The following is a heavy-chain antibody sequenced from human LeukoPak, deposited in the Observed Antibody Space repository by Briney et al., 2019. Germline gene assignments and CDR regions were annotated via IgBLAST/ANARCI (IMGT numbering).Heavy chain of an antibody. CDR3: AKDVGLYYDSSGLDY. D-gene: IGHD3-22*01. V-gene: IGHV3-9*03. CDR2: ISWNSGSI. CDR1: GFTFDDYA. Sequence: GRSLRLSCAASGFTFDDYAMHSVRQAPGEGLEWVSGISWNSGSIGYADSVQGRFTISRDNAKNSLYLQMNSLRAEDMALYYCAKDVGLYYDSSGLDYWGQGTLVTVSS. J-gene: IGHJ4*02.